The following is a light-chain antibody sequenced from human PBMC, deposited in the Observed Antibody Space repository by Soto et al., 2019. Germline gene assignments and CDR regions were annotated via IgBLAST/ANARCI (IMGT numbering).Light chain of an antibody. V-gene: IGKV3-20*01. CDR1: QTVSGSH. CDR2: GAS. J-gene: IGKJ2*01. CDR3: QQYGGAPPEYP. Sequence: IVLTQSPGTLSLSPGERATLSCRASQTVSGSHLAWYQQKPGQAPRLIIYGASTRPTGIPDRFSGSGSGTDVTLTITRLEPEDCAMYYCQQYGGAPPEYPFGQGTKLEIK.